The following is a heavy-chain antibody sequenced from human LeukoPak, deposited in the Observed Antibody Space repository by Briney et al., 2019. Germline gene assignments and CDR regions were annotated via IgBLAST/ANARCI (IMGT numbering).Heavy chain of an antibody. D-gene: IGHD3-10*01. J-gene: IGHJ4*02. CDR3: VKGRYGTGWDF. CDR2: ITSDGENT. V-gene: IGHV3-64D*06. CDR1: GFSFSTHN. Sequence: AGGSLRLSCSASGFSFSTHNMHWVRQAPGKGLEFVSGITSDGENTDYLDFVKGRFTITRDNSKSTLYLHMTSLRPEDTAVYFCVKGRYGTGWDFWGPGTLVIVSS.